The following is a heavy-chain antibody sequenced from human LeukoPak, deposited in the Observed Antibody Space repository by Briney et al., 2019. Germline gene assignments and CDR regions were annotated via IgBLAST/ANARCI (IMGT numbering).Heavy chain of an antibody. D-gene: IGHD3-10*01. J-gene: IGHJ3*01. V-gene: IGHV1-2*02. CDR2: INTNSGGT. CDR1: GNTFTDYY. CDR3: ARGYPNYYGP. Sequence: GASVKLSCKASGNTFTDYYLHWVRQAPGQGLEWMGWINTNSGGTRYAQKFQGRVTMTRDTSISTAYLELSGLTSDDTAVYYCARGYPNYYGPWGQGTTVTVSS.